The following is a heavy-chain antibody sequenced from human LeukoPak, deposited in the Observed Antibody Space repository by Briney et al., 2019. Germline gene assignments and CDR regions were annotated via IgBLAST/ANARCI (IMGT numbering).Heavy chain of an antibody. CDR2: ISGSGGST. CDR3: AKEGDYDFWSGYYTIAFDY. CDR1: GFTFSSYA. Sequence: GGSLRLSCAASGFTFSSYAMSWVRQAPGKGLEWVSAISGSGGSTYYADSVKGRFTISRDNSKNTLYLQMNSLRAEDTAVYYCAKEGDYDFWSGYYTIAFDYWGQGTLVTVSS. J-gene: IGHJ4*02. V-gene: IGHV3-23*01. D-gene: IGHD3-3*01.